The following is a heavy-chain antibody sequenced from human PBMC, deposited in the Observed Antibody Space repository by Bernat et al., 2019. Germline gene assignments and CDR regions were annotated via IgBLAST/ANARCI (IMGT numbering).Heavy chain of an antibody. CDR3: ARHRAIFGVVFNFDY. Sequence: QVQLQESGPGLVKPSETLSLTCTVSAGSISSNNYFWGWIREPPGKGLEWIGSVYFSGSTYYNPSLKGRVTISVDTSKNQFSLKLSSVTAADTAVYYCARHRAIFGVVFNFDYWGQGTLVTVSS. J-gene: IGHJ4*02. V-gene: IGHV4-39*01. CDR2: VYFSGST. CDR1: AGSISSNNYF. D-gene: IGHD3-3*01.